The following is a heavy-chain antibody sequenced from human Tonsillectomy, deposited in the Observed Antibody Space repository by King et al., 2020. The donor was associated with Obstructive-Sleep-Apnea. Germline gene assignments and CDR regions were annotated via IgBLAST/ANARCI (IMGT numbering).Heavy chain of an antibody. CDR1: GFTFSSYW. Sequence: VQLVESGGGSVQPGGSLRLSCAASGFTFSSYWMHWVRQGLGKGRVWGSRINSDGGSTSYADSVKGRFTISRDNAKNTLYLQMNSLRAEDTAVYYCARGLHGSGDYWGQGTLVTVSS. D-gene: IGHD3-10*01. CDR3: ARGLHGSGDY. CDR2: INSDGGST. V-gene: IGHV3-74*01. J-gene: IGHJ4*02.